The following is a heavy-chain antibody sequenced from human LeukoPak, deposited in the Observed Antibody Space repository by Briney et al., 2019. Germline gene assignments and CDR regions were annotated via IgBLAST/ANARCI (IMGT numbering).Heavy chain of an antibody. Sequence: SETLSPTCTVSGGSISSYYWSWIRQPPGKGLEWIGYIYYSGSTNYNPSLKSRVTISVDTSKNQFSLKLSSVTAADTAVYYCARHSLFRDYYYIHVGGKGTTVTVSS. CDR2: IYYSGST. V-gene: IGHV4-59*08. J-gene: IGHJ6*03. CDR1: GGSISSYY. CDR3: ARHSLFRDYYYIHV. D-gene: IGHD3-10*01.